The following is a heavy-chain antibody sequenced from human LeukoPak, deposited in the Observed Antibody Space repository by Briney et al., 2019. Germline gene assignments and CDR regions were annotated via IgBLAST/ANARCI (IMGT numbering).Heavy chain of an antibody. D-gene: IGHD6-13*01. CDR1: TGSFSDYY. CDR2: IYYSGST. Sequence: SETLSLTCAVYTGSFSDYYWSWIRQPPGKGLEWIGYIYYSGSTNYNPSLKSQVTISVDTSKNQFSLKLTSVTAADTAVYYCAREVVAAAGTVDYWGQGTLVTVSS. J-gene: IGHJ4*02. V-gene: IGHV4-59*01. CDR3: AREVVAAAGTVDY.